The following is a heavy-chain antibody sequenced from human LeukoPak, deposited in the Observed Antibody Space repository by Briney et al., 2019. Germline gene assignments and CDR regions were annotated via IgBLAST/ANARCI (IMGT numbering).Heavy chain of an antibody. J-gene: IGHJ5*02. CDR1: GFTFSSYS. CDR2: ISSSSSYI. D-gene: IGHD2-15*01. CDR3: ARGSSATHQDWFDP. Sequence: PGGSLRLSCAASGFTFSSYSMNWVRQAPGKGLEWVSSISSSSSYIYYADSVKGRFTIPRDNAKNSLYLQMNSLRAEDTAVYYCARGSSATHQDWFDPWGQGTLVTVSS. V-gene: IGHV3-21*01.